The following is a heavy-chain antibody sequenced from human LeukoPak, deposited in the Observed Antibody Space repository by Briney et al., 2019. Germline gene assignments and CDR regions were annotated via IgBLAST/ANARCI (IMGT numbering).Heavy chain of an antibody. CDR3: AKADYPDYYYGMDV. Sequence: GGSLRLSCAASGFTFSSYAMSWVRQAPGKGLEWVSAISGSGGSTYYADSVKGRFTISRDNSKNTLYLQMNSLRAEDTAVYYCAKADYPDYYYGMDVWGQGTTVTVSS. J-gene: IGHJ6*02. CDR1: GFTFSSYA. V-gene: IGHV3-23*01. D-gene: IGHD5-12*01. CDR2: ISGSGGST.